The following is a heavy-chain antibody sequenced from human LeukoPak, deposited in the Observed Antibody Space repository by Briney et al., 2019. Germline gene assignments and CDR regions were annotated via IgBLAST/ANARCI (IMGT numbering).Heavy chain of an antibody. CDR3: ASTSYYYDSSGLFDY. J-gene: IGHJ4*02. D-gene: IGHD3-22*01. Sequence: PSETLSLTCTVSGGSISSYYWSWIRQPPGKGLEWIGYIYYSGSTNYNPSLKSRVTISVDTSKNQFSLKLSSVTAADTAVYYCASTSYYYDSSGLFDYWGQGTLVTVSS. CDR1: GGSISSYY. V-gene: IGHV4-59*01. CDR2: IYYSGST.